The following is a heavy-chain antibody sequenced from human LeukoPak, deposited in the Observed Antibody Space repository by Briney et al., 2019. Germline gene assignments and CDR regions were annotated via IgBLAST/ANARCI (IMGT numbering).Heavy chain of an antibody. CDR1: GVSVNTRVYY. CDR3: ARGRDYYDSSGYYYH. J-gene: IGHJ5*02. CDR2: VFSRGDT. V-gene: IGHV4-39*01. D-gene: IGHD3-22*01. Sequence: PSETLSLTCTVSGVSVNTRVYYWDWIRHSPGKGLEWIGDVFSRGDTYFNPSFRSRATMSIDTSKNQFSLKLSSVTAADTAVYYCARGRDYYDSSGYYYHWGQGTLVTVSS.